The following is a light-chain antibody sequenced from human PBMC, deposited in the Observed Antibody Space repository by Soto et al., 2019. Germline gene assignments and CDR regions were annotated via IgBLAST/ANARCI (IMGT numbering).Light chain of an antibody. J-gene: IGLJ3*02. CDR2: GNS. CDR1: SSNIGAGYD. V-gene: IGLV1-40*01. CDR3: QSYDSSLSGSV. Sequence: QSVLTQPPSMSGAPGQRVTISCTGSSSNIGAGYDVHWYQQLPGTAPKLLIYGNSNRPSGVPDRFSGSKSGTSASLAITGLQAEDEADYYCQSYDSSLSGSVFGGGTHLTVL.